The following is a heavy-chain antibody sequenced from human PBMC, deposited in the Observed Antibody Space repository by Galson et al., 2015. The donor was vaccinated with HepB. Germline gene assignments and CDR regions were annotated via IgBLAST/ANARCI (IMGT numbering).Heavy chain of an antibody. Sequence: SLRLSCAASGFTFSSYGMHWVRQAPGKGLEWVAVIWYDGSNKYYADSVKGRFTISRDNSKNSLYLQMNSLRAEDTAVYYCARDGYGDHYYYGLDVWGQGTTVTVSS. J-gene: IGHJ6*02. V-gene: IGHV3-33*01. CDR1: GFTFSSYG. D-gene: IGHD4-17*01. CDR3: ARDGYGDHYYYGLDV. CDR2: IWYDGSNK.